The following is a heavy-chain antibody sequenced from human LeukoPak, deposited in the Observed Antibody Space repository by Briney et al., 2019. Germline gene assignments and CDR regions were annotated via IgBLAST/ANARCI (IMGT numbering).Heavy chain of an antibody. CDR2: ISGSGGST. CDR1: GFTFSSYA. CDR3: AKDRVVSGIYFFDY. V-gene: IGHV3-23*01. J-gene: IGHJ4*02. Sequence: GGSLRLSCADSGFTFSSYAMSWVRQAPGKGLEWVSVISGSGGSTYYADSVKGRFTISRDNSKNTLYLQMNSLRAEDTAVYYCAKDRVVSGIYFFDYCGQGTLVTVSS. D-gene: IGHD1-26*01.